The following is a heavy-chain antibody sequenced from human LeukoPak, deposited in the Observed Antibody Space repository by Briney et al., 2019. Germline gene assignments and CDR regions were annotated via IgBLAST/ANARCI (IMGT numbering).Heavy chain of an antibody. J-gene: IGHJ3*02. CDR2: IYTSGST. V-gene: IGHV4-4*07. D-gene: IGHD4-17*01. CDR1: GGSISSYY. CDR3: ASLPSDYPDPDAFDI. Sequence: SETQSLTCTVSGGSISSYYWSWIRQPAGKGLEWIGRIYTSGSTNYNPSLKSRVTMSVDTSKNQFSLKLSSVTAADTAVYYCASLPSDYPDPDAFDIWGQGTMVTVSS.